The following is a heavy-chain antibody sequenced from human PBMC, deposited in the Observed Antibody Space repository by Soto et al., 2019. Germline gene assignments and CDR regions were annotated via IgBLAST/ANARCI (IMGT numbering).Heavy chain of an antibody. CDR1: GDSIGPSH. J-gene: IGHJ6*02. V-gene: IGHV4-59*08. D-gene: IGHD1-26*01. Sequence: QVQLQASGPGLVKPSDTLSLTCTVSGDSIGPSHWGWIRQPPGKRLAWIGYIYSAGGTSYNPALYSRVTISADTSTKQFSLRLSSVTAADTAVYYCVRQGIGALHGLVDVWGQGTTVTVSS. CDR3: VRQGIGALHGLVDV. CDR2: IYSAGGT.